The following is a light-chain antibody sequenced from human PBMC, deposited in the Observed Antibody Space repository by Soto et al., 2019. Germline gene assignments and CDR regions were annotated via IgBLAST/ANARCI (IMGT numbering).Light chain of an antibody. CDR2: DDN. Sequence: QSVLTQPPSVSAAPGQKVTISCSGSSSNIGGNSVSWYQQLPGTAPKLLIYDDNKRPSGIPDRFSGSKSGTSATLGITGFQTGDEAEYYCGSWDSSLTAYVFGTGTKVTV. CDR3: GSWDSSLTAYV. J-gene: IGLJ1*01. V-gene: IGLV1-51*01. CDR1: SSNIGGNS.